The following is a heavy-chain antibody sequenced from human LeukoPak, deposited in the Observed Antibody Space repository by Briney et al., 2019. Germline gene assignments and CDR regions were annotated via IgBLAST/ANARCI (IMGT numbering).Heavy chain of an antibody. CDR3: AKVSVSQGRIYFDY. D-gene: IGHD3-16*02. J-gene: IGHJ4*02. CDR2: IYYDGSI. V-gene: IGHV4-28*05. Sequence: PSETLSLTCAVSGYSIRSSNWWGWIRQPPGKGLEWIGYIYYDGSIFYNPSLKSRVTISVDTSKNQFSLKLSSVTAADTAVYYCAKVSVSQGRIYFDYWGQGNLVTVSS. CDR1: GYSIRSSNW.